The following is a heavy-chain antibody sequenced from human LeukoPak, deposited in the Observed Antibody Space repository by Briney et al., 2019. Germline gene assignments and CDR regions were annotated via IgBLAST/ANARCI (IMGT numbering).Heavy chain of an antibody. CDR2: ISYDGSNK. J-gene: IGHJ6*02. Sequence: GGSLRLSCAASGFTFSSYGMRWVRQSPGKGLEWGAVISYDGSNKYYADSVKGRFTISRDNSKNTLYLQMNSLRAEDTAVYYSAKMGARLYYSYYGMDVWGQGTTVTVSS. CDR1: GFTFSSYG. CDR3: AKMGARLYYSYYGMDV. V-gene: IGHV3-30*18. D-gene: IGHD1-26*01.